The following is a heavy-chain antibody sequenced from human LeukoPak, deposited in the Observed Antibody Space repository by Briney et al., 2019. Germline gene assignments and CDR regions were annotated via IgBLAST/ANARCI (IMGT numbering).Heavy chain of an antibody. CDR1: GGSISSYY. D-gene: IGHD3-10*01. Sequence: PSETLSLTCTVSGGSISSYYWSWIRQPPGKGLEWIGYIYYSGSTNYNPSLKSRVTISVDTSKNQFSLKLSSATAADTAVYYCAGGLRSGGNWFDPWGQGTLVTVSS. J-gene: IGHJ5*02. CDR3: AGGLRSGGNWFDP. CDR2: IYYSGST. V-gene: IGHV4-59*08.